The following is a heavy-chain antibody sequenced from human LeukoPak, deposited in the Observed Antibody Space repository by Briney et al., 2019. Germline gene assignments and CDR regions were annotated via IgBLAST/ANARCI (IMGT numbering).Heavy chain of an antibody. CDR2: ICYSGNT. V-gene: IGHV4-39*01. Sequence: SETLSLTCTVSGDSMRSSSYYWGWIRQPPGKGLEWIARICYSGNTFHNPSLKSRVSISVDKSKNQFSMKLSSVTAADTAVYYCARHGIDNYDSSVYSSWFDPWGQGTLVTMSS. D-gene: IGHD3-22*01. J-gene: IGHJ5*02. CDR3: ARHGIDNYDSSVYSSWFDP. CDR1: GDSMRSSSYY.